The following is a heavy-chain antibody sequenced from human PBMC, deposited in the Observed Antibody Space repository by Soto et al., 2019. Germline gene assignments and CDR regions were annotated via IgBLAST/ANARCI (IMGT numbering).Heavy chain of an antibody. Sequence: TSETLSLTCTVSGGSISSFYWSWIRQPPGKGLEWIGYIYYSGSTTYNPSLQSRVTISVDTSKNQFSLILSSVTAADTAVYYCARQDSTYYYYYMDIWGKGTTVTVSS. J-gene: IGHJ6*03. D-gene: IGHD2-15*01. CDR3: ARQDSTYYYYYMDI. CDR1: GGSISSFY. CDR2: IYYSGST. V-gene: IGHV4-59*08.